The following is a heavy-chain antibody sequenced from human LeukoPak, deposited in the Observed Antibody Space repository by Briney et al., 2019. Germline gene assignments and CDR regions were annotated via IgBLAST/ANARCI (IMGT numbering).Heavy chain of an antibody. CDR1: GFTVSDNY. CDR3: ARSDGSGSYPVDY. V-gene: IGHV3-66*01. CDR2: IYSAGST. J-gene: IGHJ4*02. Sequence: GGSLXLSCAASGFTVSDNYMSWVRQAPGKGLEGVSVIYSAGSTYYADSVTGRFTISRDNSKNTLYLQMNSLRAEDTAVYYCARSDGSGSYPVDYWGQGALVTVSS. D-gene: IGHD3-10*01.